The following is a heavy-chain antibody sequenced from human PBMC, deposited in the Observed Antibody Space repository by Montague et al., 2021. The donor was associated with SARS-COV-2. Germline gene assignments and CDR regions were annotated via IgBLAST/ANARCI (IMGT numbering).Heavy chain of an antibody. Sequence: TLSLTCTVSGGPISSGGYYWIWIRQRQGKGLEWIGYIYYSGSTYYNPPLKSRVTIAVDTSKNQFSLRLISVTAADTAGYYCARVGRVLWCGLFEDVDVWGQGTTVTVSS. V-gene: IGHV4-31*03. CDR2: IYYSGST. CDR1: GGPISSGGYY. CDR3: ARVGRVLWCGLFEDVDV. J-gene: IGHJ6*02. D-gene: IGHD3-10*01.